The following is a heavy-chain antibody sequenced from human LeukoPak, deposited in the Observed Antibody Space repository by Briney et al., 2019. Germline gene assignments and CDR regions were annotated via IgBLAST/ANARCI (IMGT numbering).Heavy chain of an antibody. J-gene: IGHJ4*02. D-gene: IGHD1-7*01. CDR2: IKGDASEK. CDR1: GFSINNYW. Sequence: GGSLRLSCAVSGFSINNYWMTWYRQAPGKGLECVAHIKGDASEKYYLDSVKGRFTISRDNSKNTLYLQMNSLRAEDTAVYYCAKRRTMLREPIGDWGQGTLVTVSS. CDR3: AKRRTMLREPIGD. V-gene: IGHV3-7*03.